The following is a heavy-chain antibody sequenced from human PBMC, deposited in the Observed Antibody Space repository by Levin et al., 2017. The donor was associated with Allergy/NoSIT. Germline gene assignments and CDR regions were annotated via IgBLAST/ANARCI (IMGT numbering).Heavy chain of an antibody. J-gene: IGHJ4*02. CDR1: GGSISSYY. Sequence: SQTLSLTCTVSGGSISSYYWSWIRQPPGKGLEWIGYIYYSGSTNYNPSLKSRVTISVDTSKNQFSLKLSSVTAADTAVYYCARKAGSYYFDYWGQGTLVTVSS. D-gene: IGHD6-19*01. CDR3: ARKAGSYYFDY. V-gene: IGHV4-59*01. CDR2: IYYSGST.